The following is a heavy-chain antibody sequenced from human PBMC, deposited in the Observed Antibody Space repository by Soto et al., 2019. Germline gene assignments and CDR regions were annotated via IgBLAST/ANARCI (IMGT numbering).Heavy chain of an antibody. CDR3: ATRIAARPDYFDY. CDR2: IYYGGST. CDR1: GGSISSADYY. V-gene: IGHV4-31*03. Sequence: SETLSLTCTVSGGSISSADYYWSWIRQHPGKGLEWMGYIYYGGSTYYNPSLKSRVTMSVDTSKNQFSLKLISVTAADTAVYYCATRIAARPDYFDYWGQGTLVTVSS. J-gene: IGHJ4*02. D-gene: IGHD6-6*01.